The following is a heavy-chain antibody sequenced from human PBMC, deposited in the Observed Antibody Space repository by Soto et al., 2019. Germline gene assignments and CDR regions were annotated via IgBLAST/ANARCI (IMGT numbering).Heavy chain of an antibody. CDR3: AAGGGFLNGRMVWFDP. CDR1: GGSLSDNS. J-gene: IGHJ5*02. CDR2: INHRGSY. Sequence: QVQLQQWGAGLLKPSETLSLTCGVSGGSLSDNSWNWIRQAPGKGLEWIGEINHRGSYNYNPSLKSRVTLSVDTSRNQFSLKVKSVTAADTAVYYCAAGGGFLNGRMVWFDPWRQGTLVTVSS. D-gene: IGHD2-15*01. V-gene: IGHV4-34*01.